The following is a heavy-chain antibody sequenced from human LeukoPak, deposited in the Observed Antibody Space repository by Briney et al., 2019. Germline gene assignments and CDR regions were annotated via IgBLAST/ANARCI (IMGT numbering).Heavy chain of an antibody. D-gene: IGHD1-1*01. Sequence: GGPLRLSCAASGFTFSTYTMTWVRQAPGKRLECVSTINGSGGDTYYADSVKGRFTISRDNSKNTLYLEMNSLRAEDTAVYYCAKDRAGTPWADWGQGTLVTVSS. V-gene: IGHV3-23*01. J-gene: IGHJ4*02. CDR3: AKDRAGTPWAD. CDR1: GFTFSTYT. CDR2: INGSGGDT.